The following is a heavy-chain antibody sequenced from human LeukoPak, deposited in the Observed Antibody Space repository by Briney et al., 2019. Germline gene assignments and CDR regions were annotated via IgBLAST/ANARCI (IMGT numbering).Heavy chain of an antibody. D-gene: IGHD6-19*01. Sequence: GASVKVSCKASGYTFTSYAMHWVRQAPGQRLEWMGWINAGNGNTKYSQKFQGRVTITRDTSASTAYMELSSLRSEDTAVYYCARGIAVAGPNDYWGQGTLVTVSS. CDR2: INAGNGNT. J-gene: IGHJ4*02. CDR3: ARGIAVAGPNDY. V-gene: IGHV1-3*01. CDR1: GYTFTSYA.